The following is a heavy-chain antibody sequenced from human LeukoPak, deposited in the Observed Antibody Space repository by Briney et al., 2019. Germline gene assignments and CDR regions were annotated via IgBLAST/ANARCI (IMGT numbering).Heavy chain of an antibody. J-gene: IGHJ5*02. D-gene: IGHD3-10*01. CDR2: IYYSGST. CDR3: ARTRRITMVRGGILFDP. Sequence: PSETLSLTCTVSGGSISSGGYYWSWIRQHPGKGLEWIGYIYYSGSTYYNPSLKSRVTISVDTSKNQFSLKLSSVTAADTAVYYCARTRRITMVRGGILFDPWGQGTLVTVPS. V-gene: IGHV4-31*03. CDR1: GGSISSGGYY.